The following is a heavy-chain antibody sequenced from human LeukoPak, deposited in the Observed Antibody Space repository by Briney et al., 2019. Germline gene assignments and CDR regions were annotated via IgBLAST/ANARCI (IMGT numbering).Heavy chain of an antibody. CDR2: INPSGGST. J-gene: IGHJ5*02. Sequence: ASVKVSCKASGYTFTSYYMHWVRQAPGQGLEWMGIINPSGGSTSYAQKFQGRVTMTRDMSTSTVYMELSSLRSEDTAVYYCARGQGYRYDSSGYYPLGWFDPWGQGTLVTVSS. D-gene: IGHD3-22*01. CDR3: ARGQGYRYDSSGYYPLGWFDP. V-gene: IGHV1-46*01. CDR1: GYTFTSYY.